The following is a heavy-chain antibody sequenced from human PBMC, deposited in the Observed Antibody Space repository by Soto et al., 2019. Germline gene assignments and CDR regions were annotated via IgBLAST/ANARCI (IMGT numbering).Heavy chain of an antibody. CDR2: IYPGDSDT. CDR1: GYSFTSYW. Sequence: PGESLKISCKGSGYSFTSYWIGWVRQMPGKGLEWMGIIYPGDSDTRYSPSFQGQVTISVDKSISTAYLQWSSLKASDTAMYFCARGPSITIFGVVIIGAFDIWGEGTMVTVSS. V-gene: IGHV5-51*01. D-gene: IGHD3-3*01. J-gene: IGHJ3*02. CDR3: ARGPSITIFGVVIIGAFDI.